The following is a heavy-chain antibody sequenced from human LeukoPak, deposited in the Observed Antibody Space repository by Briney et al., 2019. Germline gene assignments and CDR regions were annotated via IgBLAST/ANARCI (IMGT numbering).Heavy chain of an antibody. CDR1: GGSFSGYY. Sequence: SETLSLTCAVYGGSFSGYYWSWIRQPPGKGLEWIGEINHSGSTNYNPSLKSRVTISVDTSKNQFSLKLSSVTAADTAVCYCARAGTAMVPLYYYYYMDVWGKGTTVTVSS. J-gene: IGHJ6*03. CDR3: ARAGTAMVPLYYYYYMDV. V-gene: IGHV4-34*01. D-gene: IGHD5-18*01. CDR2: INHSGST.